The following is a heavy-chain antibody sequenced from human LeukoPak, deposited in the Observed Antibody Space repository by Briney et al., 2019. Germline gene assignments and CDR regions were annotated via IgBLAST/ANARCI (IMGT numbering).Heavy chain of an antibody. CDR3: AKDRPTVYSSSWLHFLDS. J-gene: IGHJ4*02. Sequence: SPGGSLRLSCAASGFTFSSYSMNWVRQAPGKGLEWVSSISSGSSYIYYADSVKGRFTISRDNAKNSLYLQMNSLRAEDTAVYYCAKDRPTVYSSSWLHFLDSWGQGTLVTVSS. V-gene: IGHV3-21*01. D-gene: IGHD6-13*01. CDR2: ISSGSSYI. CDR1: GFTFSSYS.